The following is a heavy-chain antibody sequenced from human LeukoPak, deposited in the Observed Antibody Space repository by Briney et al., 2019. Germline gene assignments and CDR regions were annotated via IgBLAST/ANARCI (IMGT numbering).Heavy chain of an antibody. CDR1: GFTVSGNY. Sequence: GGSLRLSCAASGFTVSGNYMTWVRQAPGKGLEWVSIIYTGGNTYYADSVKGRFTISRDNSKNTVYLQMNSLRAEDTAVYYCVRDRCSSTSCHDSPNWFDPWGQGTLVTVSS. CDR3: VRDRCSSTSCHDSPNWFDP. J-gene: IGHJ5*02. V-gene: IGHV3-53*01. CDR2: IYTGGNT. D-gene: IGHD2-2*01.